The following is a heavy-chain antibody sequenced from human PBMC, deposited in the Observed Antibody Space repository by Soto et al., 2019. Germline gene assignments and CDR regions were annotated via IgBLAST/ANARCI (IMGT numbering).Heavy chain of an antibody. Sequence: SETLSLTCSVSGASVSTDGYYWSWIRKPPGKGLEYISYIHHTGYTNYNPSLKSRVTTSIDTSKNQFSLKVGSLTAADTAIYYCARINRLAKVANYYYHSMDVWGQGTTVTVSS. V-gene: IGHV4-61*08. CDR3: ARINRLAKVANYYYHSMDV. CDR2: IHHTGYT. J-gene: IGHJ6*02. D-gene: IGHD5-12*01. CDR1: GASVSTDGYY.